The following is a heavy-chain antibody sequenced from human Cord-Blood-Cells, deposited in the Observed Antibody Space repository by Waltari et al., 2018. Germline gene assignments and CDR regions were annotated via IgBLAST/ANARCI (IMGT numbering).Heavy chain of an antibody. D-gene: IGHD6-19*01. J-gene: IGHJ5*02. CDR1: GGSFSGYY. V-gene: IGHV4-34*01. Sequence: QVQLQQWGAGLLKPSETLSLTCAVYGGSFSGYYWSWIRQPPGKGLEWIGEINHSGSTNYNPSLKSRVTTSVDTSKNQFALKLSSVTAADTAVYYCARGIAVAGTGAYWFDPWGQGTLVTVSS. CDR3: ARGIAVAGTGAYWFDP. CDR2: INHSGST.